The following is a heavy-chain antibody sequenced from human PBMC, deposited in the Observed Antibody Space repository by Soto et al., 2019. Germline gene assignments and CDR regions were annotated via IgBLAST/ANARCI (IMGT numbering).Heavy chain of an antibody. Sequence: EVQLVESGGGLVQPGGSLRLSCAASGFTVSTNYMSWVRQAQGKGLEWVAVIYAGGYTYYADSVKDRFIISRDNSKNKMYLQMNSPRAEDTAVYYCARHLVNGGASPPPLWGRGTLVTVSS. J-gene: IGHJ2*01. CDR3: ARHLVNGGASPPPL. CDR1: GFTVSTNY. V-gene: IGHV3-66*04. D-gene: IGHD2-21*01. CDR2: IYAGGYT.